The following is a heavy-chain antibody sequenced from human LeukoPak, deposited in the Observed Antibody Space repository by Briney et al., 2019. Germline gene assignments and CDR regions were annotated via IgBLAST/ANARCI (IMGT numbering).Heavy chain of an antibody. Sequence: PSETLSLTCTVSGGSISSSSYYWGWIRQPPGKGLEWIGSIYYSGSTYYNPSLKSRVTISVDTSKNQFSLKLSSVTAADTAVYYCARDPILYSYGYDWFDPWGQGTLVTVSS. CDR2: IYYSGST. CDR3: ARDPILYSYGYDWFDP. CDR1: GGSISSSSYY. D-gene: IGHD5-18*01. V-gene: IGHV4-39*07. J-gene: IGHJ5*02.